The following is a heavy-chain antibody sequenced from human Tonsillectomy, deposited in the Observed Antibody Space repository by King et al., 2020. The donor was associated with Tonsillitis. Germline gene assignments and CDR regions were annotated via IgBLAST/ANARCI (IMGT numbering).Heavy chain of an antibody. CDR2: ISYSGSA. D-gene: IGHD4-17*01. CDR3: ASTAPPYYYYYMDV. Sequence: QLQESGPGLVKPSQTLSLTCTVSGGSISSGGYYWSGIRQHPGKGLEWIGYISYSGSAYFNPSLKSRVTISLDTSKNQFSLKLSSVTAADTAVYYCASTAPPYYYYYMDVWGKGTTVTVSS. V-gene: IGHV4-31*03. CDR1: GGSISSGGYY. J-gene: IGHJ6*03.